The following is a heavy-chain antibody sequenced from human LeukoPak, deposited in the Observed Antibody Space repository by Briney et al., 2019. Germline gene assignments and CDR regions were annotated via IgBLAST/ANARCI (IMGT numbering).Heavy chain of an antibody. V-gene: IGHV4-39*07. J-gene: IGHJ6*02. D-gene: IGHD3-10*01. Sequence: SETLSLTCTVSGGSISSSSYYWGWIRQPPGKGLEWIGEINHSGSTNYNPSLKSRVTISVDTSKNQFSLKLSSVTAADTAVYYCARGLHYYGSGSYHYYYGMDVWGQGTTVTVSS. CDR3: ARGLHYYGSGSYHYYYGMDV. CDR2: INHSGST. CDR1: GGSISSSSYY.